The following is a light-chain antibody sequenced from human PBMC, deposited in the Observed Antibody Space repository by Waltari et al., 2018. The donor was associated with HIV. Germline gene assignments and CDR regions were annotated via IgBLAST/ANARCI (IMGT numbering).Light chain of an antibody. V-gene: IGKV1-33*01. CDR3: QQFDNLPLT. CDR1: QDINKY. CDR2: DVS. Sequence: DIQMTQSPSSLSASVGDRVTITCQASQDINKYLNWYQQKPGKAHKLLISDVSKLEMGVPSRFSGHGSETDFSLSISNVQPEDVATYFCQQFDNLPLTFGPGTRL. J-gene: IGKJ5*01.